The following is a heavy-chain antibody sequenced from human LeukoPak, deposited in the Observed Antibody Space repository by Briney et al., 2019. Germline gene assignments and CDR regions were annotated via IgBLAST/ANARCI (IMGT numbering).Heavy chain of an antibody. Sequence: SVKVSCKASGGTFSSYAISWVRQAPGQGLEWMGGIIPIFGTANYAQKFQGRVTITADESTSTAYMELSSLRSEDTAVYYCFTQAAAGTTDTFDYWGQGTLVTVSS. V-gene: IGHV1-69*13. CDR3: FTQAAAGTTDTFDY. CDR2: IIPIFGTA. CDR1: GGTFSSYA. D-gene: IGHD6-13*01. J-gene: IGHJ4*02.